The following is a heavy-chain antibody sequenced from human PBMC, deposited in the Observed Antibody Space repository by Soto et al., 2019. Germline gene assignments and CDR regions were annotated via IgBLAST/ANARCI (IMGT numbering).Heavy chain of an antibody. Sequence: QVQLVQSGAEVKKPGSSVKVSCKASGGTFSSSVISWVRQAPGQGLEWMAGTIPIFGTANYAQKFQGRVTVSADKSTSTAYMELSSLRSDDTAVYYCASQSGSGSYSAWGQRTLVTVSS. D-gene: IGHD3-10*01. V-gene: IGHV1-69*06. CDR1: GGTFSSSV. CDR2: TIPIFGTA. CDR3: ASQSGSGSYSA. J-gene: IGHJ5*02.